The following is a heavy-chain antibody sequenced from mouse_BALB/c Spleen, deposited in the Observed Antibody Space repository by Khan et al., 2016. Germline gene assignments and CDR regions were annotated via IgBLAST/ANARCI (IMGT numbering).Heavy chain of an antibody. Sequence: EVQLQESGPGLVKPSQSLSLTCTVTGYSITSDYAWNWIRQFPGNKLEWMCYINYSGSTSYNPSLKSRTSITRDTSKNQFFLQLTSVTTEDTAAYGGATMERAWFAYWGQGTLVTVSA. CDR2: INYSGST. CDR1: GYSITSDYA. D-gene: IGHD2-3*01. CDR3: ATMERAWFAY. V-gene: IGHV3-2*02. J-gene: IGHJ3*01.